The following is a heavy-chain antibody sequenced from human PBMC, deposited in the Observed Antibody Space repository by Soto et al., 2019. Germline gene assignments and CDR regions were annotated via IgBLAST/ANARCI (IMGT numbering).Heavy chain of an antibody. CDR1: GGSLSSGGYY. V-gene: IGHV4-31*03. CDR3: ARDLNRDYDKNYYYGMDV. Sequence: SETLSVTCTVSGGSLSSGGYYWGWVRQHPGKGLEWIGYIYYSGSTYYNPSLKSRVTISVDTSKNQFSLKLSSVTAADTAVYYCARDLNRDYDKNYYYGMDVWGQGTTVTVSS. D-gene: IGHD3-9*01. J-gene: IGHJ6*02. CDR2: IYYSGST.